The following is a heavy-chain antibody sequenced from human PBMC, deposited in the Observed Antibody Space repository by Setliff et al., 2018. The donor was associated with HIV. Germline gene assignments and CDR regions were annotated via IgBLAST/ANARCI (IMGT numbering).Heavy chain of an antibody. D-gene: IGHD6-19*01. J-gene: IGHJ4*02. CDR3: AGDYAGSGRPFDY. CDR2: IYYSGST. CDR1: GGSISSSTYY. V-gene: IGHV4-39*07. Sequence: SETLSLTCTVSGGSISSSTYYWGWIRQPPGKGLEWIGTIYYSGSTYYNPSLKSRVTISKDTSKNQLSLKLTSVTAADTAVYFCAGDYAGSGRPFDYWGQGTLVTVSS.